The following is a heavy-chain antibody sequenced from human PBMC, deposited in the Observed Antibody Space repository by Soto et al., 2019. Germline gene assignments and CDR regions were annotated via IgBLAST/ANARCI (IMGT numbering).Heavy chain of an antibody. D-gene: IGHD2-15*01. CDR2: LNGDGSVT. CDR1: GFTFGGHW. Sequence: EVQLVESGGGLVQPGGSLRLSCAASGFTFGGHWMHWVRQAPGKGLVWVSRLNGDGSVTQYADSVKGRFTISRDNARNTLLLQMNSLRAEDTAVYYCVREGYWSLDPWGQGTLVTVSS. V-gene: IGHV3-74*03. J-gene: IGHJ5*02. CDR3: VREGYWSLDP.